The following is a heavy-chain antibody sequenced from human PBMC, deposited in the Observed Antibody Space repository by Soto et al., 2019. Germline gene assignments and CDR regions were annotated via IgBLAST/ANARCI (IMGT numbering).Heavy chain of an antibody. CDR3: ARRTVTTQFDY. J-gene: IGHJ4*02. CDR2: IYYSGST. Sequence: QVQLQESGPGLVKPSETLSLTCTVSGGSISSYHWSWIRQPPGKGLEWIGYIYYSGSTNYNPSLKSRVTISVDTSKNQFSLKLSSVTAADTAVYDCARRTVTTQFDYWGQGTLVTVSS. D-gene: IGHD4-17*01. V-gene: IGHV4-59*08. CDR1: GGSISSYH.